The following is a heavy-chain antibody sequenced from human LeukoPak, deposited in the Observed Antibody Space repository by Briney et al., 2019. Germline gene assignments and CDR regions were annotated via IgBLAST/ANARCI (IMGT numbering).Heavy chain of an antibody. V-gene: IGHV1-69*13. Sequence: SVKVSCKASGGTFSSYAISWVRQAPGQGLEWMGGIIPIFGTANYAQKFQGRVTITADESTSTAYMELSSLRSEDTAVYYCARGQKGYYDSSGYAPDYWGQGTLVTVSS. CDR2: IIPIFGTA. D-gene: IGHD3-22*01. CDR1: GGTFSSYA. J-gene: IGHJ4*02. CDR3: ARGQKGYYDSSGYAPDY.